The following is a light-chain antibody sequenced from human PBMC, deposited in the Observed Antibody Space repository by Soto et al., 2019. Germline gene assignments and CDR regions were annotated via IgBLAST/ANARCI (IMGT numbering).Light chain of an antibody. J-gene: IGKJ1*01. V-gene: IGKV3-20*01. CDR2: GAS. Sequence: EIVLTQSPCTLSLSPGERATLACRASQSVSSSYLAWYQQKPGQAPRLLIYGASSRDTGIPARFSGSGSGTDFTLTISRLKPEDFAVYYCQQYGSSLWTFSQGTKVDIK. CDR1: QSVSSSY. CDR3: QQYGSSLWT.